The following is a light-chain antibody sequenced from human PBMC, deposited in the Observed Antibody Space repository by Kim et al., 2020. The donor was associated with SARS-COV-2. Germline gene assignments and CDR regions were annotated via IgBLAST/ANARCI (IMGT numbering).Light chain of an antibody. Sequence: PGKTASVTCGGDSIGSKGVRWNQGKPSQAPVLVISYASDRPSRIPERFSDSNSGNTATLTISRVEAGDEADYYCQVWDSSSDHRVVFGGGTKLTVL. CDR2: YAS. J-gene: IGLJ2*01. CDR3: QVWDSSSDHRVV. CDR1: SIGSKG. V-gene: IGLV3-21*04.